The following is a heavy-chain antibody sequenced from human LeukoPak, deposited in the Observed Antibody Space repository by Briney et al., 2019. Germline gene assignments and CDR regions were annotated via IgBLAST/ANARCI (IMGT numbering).Heavy chain of an antibody. J-gene: IGHJ4*02. V-gene: IGHV3-30*04. Sequence: PGRSLRLSCAASGFTFSSYAMHWVRQASGKGLEWVAVISYDGSNKYYADSVKGRFTISRDNSKNTLYLQMNSLRAEDTAVYYCARPIAVAGLFDYWGQGTLVTVSS. CDR2: ISYDGSNK. CDR3: ARPIAVAGLFDY. CDR1: GFTFSSYA. D-gene: IGHD6-19*01.